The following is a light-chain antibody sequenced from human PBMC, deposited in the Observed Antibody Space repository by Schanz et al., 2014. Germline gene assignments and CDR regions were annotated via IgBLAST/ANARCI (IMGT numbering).Light chain of an antibody. CDR2: GNT. CDR1: SSNIGAGYD. J-gene: IGLJ3*02. Sequence: QSVLTQPPSVSGAPGQRVTISCTGSSSNIGAGYDVHWYQQLPGTAPKLLIHGNTNRPSGVPDRFSGSKSGTSASLAITGLQAEDEADYYCSSHGGSRVFGGGTKLTVL. V-gene: IGLV1-40*01. CDR3: SSHGGSRV.